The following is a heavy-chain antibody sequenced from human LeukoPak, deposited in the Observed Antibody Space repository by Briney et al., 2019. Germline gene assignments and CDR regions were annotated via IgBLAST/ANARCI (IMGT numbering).Heavy chain of an antibody. D-gene: IGHD2-15*01. V-gene: IGHV3-7*05. CDR3: VRVEGYCSGGSCFPFHY. CDR1: GFTFSNYW. J-gene: IGHJ4*02. Sequence: PGGSLRLSCAASGFTFSNYWMSWVRQAPGKGLEWVANIRQDGGEKYYVDSVKGRFTISRDNGKNSLYLQINSLRAEDMAVYYCVRVEGYCSGGSCFPFHYWGQGTPVTVSS. CDR2: IRQDGGEK.